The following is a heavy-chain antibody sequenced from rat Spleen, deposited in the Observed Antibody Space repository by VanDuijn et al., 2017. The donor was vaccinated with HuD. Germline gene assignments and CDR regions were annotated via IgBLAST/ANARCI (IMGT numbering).Heavy chain of an antibody. Sequence: EVQLVESGGGLVQPGRSLKLSCVASGFTFNNYWMTWIRQSPGKGLEWVASITNFAGRTHYPDSVKGRFTISRDIAKSTLFLQMNSLKSEDTATYYRTRGGFYRYWGQGVMVTVSS. J-gene: IGHJ2*01. CDR2: ITNFAGRT. D-gene: IGHD1-1*01. CDR1: GFTFNNYW. V-gene: IGHV5-31*01. CDR3: TRGGFYRY.